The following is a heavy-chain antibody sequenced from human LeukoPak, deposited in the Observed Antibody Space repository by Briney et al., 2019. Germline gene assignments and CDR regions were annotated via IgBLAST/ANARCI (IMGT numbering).Heavy chain of an antibody. J-gene: IGHJ6*02. V-gene: IGHV4-34*01. CDR2: INHSGST. D-gene: IGHD2-2*01. Sequence: SETLSLTCAVYSGSFSGYCWSWIRQPPGKGLEWIGEINHSGSTNYNPSLKSRVTISVDTSKNQFSLKLISVTAADTAVYYCASLVVPAASAYYYGMDVWGQGTTVTVSS. CDR3: ASLVVPAASAYYYGMDV. CDR1: SGSFSGYC.